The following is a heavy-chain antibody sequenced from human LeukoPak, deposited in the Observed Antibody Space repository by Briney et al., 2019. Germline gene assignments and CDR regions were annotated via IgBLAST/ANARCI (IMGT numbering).Heavy chain of an antibody. CDR3: ARDLKYYYDSSGTFDY. Sequence: GGSLRLSCAASGFTFSDYYMSWIRQAPGKGLEWVSYISSSGSTIYYADSVKGRFTISRDNAKSSLYLQMNSLRAEDTAVYYCARDLKYYYDSSGTFDYWGQGTLVTVSS. CDR2: ISSSGSTI. D-gene: IGHD3-22*01. J-gene: IGHJ4*02. CDR1: GFTFSDYY. V-gene: IGHV3-11*01.